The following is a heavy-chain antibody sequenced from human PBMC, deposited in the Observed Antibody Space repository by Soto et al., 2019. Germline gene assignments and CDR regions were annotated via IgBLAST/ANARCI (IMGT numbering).Heavy chain of an antibody. D-gene: IGHD5-12*01. J-gene: IGHJ4*02. V-gene: IGHV3-23*01. CDR1: GFTFSSYA. CDR3: VKDTNTVEMATIIRYYFDY. Sequence: PGGSLRLSCAASGFTFSSYAMSWVRQAPGKGLEWVSAISGSGGSTYYADTVKGRFTISRDNSKNTLYLQMNSLRAEDTAVYYCVKDTNTVEMATIIRYYFDYWGQGTLVTVSS. CDR2: ISGSGGST.